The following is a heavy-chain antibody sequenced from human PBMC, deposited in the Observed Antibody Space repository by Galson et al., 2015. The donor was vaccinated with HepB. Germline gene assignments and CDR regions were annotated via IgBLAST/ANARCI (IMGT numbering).Heavy chain of an antibody. CDR2: IYIGGNT. J-gene: IGHJ4*02. V-gene: IGHV3-66*01. Sequence: SLRLSCAASGFTFSRYWMTWVRQAPGRGLEWVSDIYIGGNTYYAHSVEGRFTISRDHSKNTLYLQMNSLRAEDTAVYYCARESDWSYDNWGQGTLVTVSS. CDR3: ARESDWSYDN. CDR1: GFTFSRYW. D-gene: IGHD2-21*01.